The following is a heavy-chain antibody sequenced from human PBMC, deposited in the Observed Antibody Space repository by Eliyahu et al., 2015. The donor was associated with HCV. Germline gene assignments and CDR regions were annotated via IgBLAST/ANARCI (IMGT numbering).Heavy chain of an antibody. CDR1: GASFGGGNC. CDR2: MFHSGIS. V-gene: IGHV4-4*02. Sequence: QVQLQESGPGLVKPSGTLSLTCAVSGASFGGGNCGIGVRQPPGKGLEWIGEMFHSGISNYIPSLKSRATISVDKSKNHFSLELTSVTAADTAIYYCATVAGGCSDTSCYFGDWGQGTMVTVSS. D-gene: IGHD2-2*01. CDR3: ATVAGGCSDTSCYFGD. J-gene: IGHJ4*02.